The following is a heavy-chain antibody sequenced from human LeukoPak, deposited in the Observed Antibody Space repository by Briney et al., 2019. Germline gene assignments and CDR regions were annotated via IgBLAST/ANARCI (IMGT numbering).Heavy chain of an antibody. V-gene: IGHV3-48*01. CDR3: ARDRRKDFWSGYWADY. CDR1: GFTFSNYG. J-gene: IGHJ4*02. CDR2: ISSSSSTI. Sequence: GGSLRLSCAASGFTFSNYGINWVRQAPGKGLEWVSYISSSSSTIYFAGSVKGRLTISRDNAKNSLYLQMNSLRAEDTAVYYCARDRRKDFWSGYWADYWGQGTLVTVSS. D-gene: IGHD3-3*01.